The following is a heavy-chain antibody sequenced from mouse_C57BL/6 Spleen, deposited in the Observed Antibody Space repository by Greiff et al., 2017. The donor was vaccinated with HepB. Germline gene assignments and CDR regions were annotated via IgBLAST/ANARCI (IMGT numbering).Heavy chain of an antibody. J-gene: IGHJ2*01. D-gene: IGHD2-13*01. CDR3: TRDYYGDESY. CDR2: IDPETGGT. CDR1: GYTFTDYE. V-gene: IGHV1-15*01. Sequence: QVQLQQSGAELVRPGASVTLSCKASGYTFTDYEMHWVKQTPVHGLEWIGAIDPETGGTAYNQKFKGKAILTADKSSSTAYMELRSLTSEDSAVYYCTRDYYGDESYWGQGTTLTVSS.